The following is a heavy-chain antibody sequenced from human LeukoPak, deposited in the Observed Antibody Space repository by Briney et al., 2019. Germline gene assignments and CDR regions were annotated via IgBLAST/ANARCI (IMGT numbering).Heavy chain of an antibody. V-gene: IGHV4-39*07. J-gene: IGHJ3*02. CDR3: ARAGSSGWFRGSGDAFDI. D-gene: IGHD6-19*01. Sequence: SETLSLTCTVSGDSISSRSYYWGWIRQPPGQGLEWIGHISYTGSTYYNPSLKSRVTISVDTSKNQFSLQLRSVTAADTAVYYCARAGSSGWFRGSGDAFDIWGQGTMVTVSS. CDR1: GDSISSRSYY. CDR2: ISYTGST.